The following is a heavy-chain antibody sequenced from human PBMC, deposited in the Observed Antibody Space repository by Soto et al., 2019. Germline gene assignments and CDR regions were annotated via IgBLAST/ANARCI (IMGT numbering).Heavy chain of an antibody. J-gene: IGHJ4*02. D-gene: IGHD1-20*01. CDR1: GGSISSSSYY. Sequence: PSETLSLTCTVSGGSISSSSYYWGWIRQPPGKGLEWIGSIYYSGSTYYNPSLKSRVTISVDTSKNQFSLKLSSVTAADTAVYYCSSQTRYNWNHDYWGQGTLVPVSS. V-gene: IGHV4-39*01. CDR3: SSQTRYNWNHDY. CDR2: IYYSGST.